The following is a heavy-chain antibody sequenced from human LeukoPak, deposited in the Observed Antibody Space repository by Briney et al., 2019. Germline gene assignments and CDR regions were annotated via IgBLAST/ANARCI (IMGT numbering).Heavy chain of an antibody. D-gene: IGHD2-15*01. CDR3: ARDPGYCSGGSCYSHYYYGMDV. J-gene: IGHJ6*02. V-gene: IGHV1-69*13. CDR1: GGTFSSYA. CDR2: IIPIFGTA. Sequence: GASVKVSCKASGGTFSSYAISWVRQAPGQGLEWMGGIIPIFGTANYAQKFQGRVTITADESTSTAYMELSSLRSEDTAVYYCARDPGYCSGGSCYSHYYYGMDVWGQGTTVTVSS.